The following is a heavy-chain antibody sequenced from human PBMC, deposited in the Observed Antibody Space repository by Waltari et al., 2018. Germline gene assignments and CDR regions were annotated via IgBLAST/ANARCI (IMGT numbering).Heavy chain of an antibody. CDR2: IYYSGST. CDR3: ASSKVGYSSGWYDY. Sequence: QVQLQESGPGLVKPSETLSLTCTVSGGSISSHYWSWIRQPPGRGLEWIGYIYYSGSTNYNPSRKGRVTISVDTSKNQFSRRLSSVTAADTAVYYCASSKVGYSSGWYDYWGQGTLVTVSS. V-gene: IGHV4-59*11. J-gene: IGHJ4*02. CDR1: GGSISSHY. D-gene: IGHD6-19*01.